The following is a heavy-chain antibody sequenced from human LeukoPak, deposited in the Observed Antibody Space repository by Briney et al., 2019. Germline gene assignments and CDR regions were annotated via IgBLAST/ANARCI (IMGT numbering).Heavy chain of an antibody. CDR3: ARELTTVTIRAFDY. J-gene: IGHJ4*02. D-gene: IGHD4-17*01. CDR2: IKQDGSEK. CDR1: GFTFSDYY. V-gene: IGHV3-7*01. Sequence: SGGSLRLSCAASGFTFSDYYMSWIRQAPGKGLEWVANIKQDGSEKYYVDSVKGRFTISRDNAKNSLYLQMNSLRAEDTAVYYCARELTTVTIRAFDYWGQGTLVTVSS.